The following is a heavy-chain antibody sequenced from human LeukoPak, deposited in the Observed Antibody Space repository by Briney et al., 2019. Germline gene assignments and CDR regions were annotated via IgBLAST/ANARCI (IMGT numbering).Heavy chain of an antibody. V-gene: IGHV1-46*01. CDR3: ARVAPYCGGDCYFDY. CDR1: GYSFTSYY. CDR2: INPSGGST. J-gene: IGHJ4*02. D-gene: IGHD2-21*02. Sequence: ASVKVSCKASGYSFTSYYMHWVRQAPGQGLEWMGVINPSGGSTSYAQKFRGRVTITRDTSTSTVYMALSSLRSEDTDVYYCARVAPYCGGDCYFDYWGQGTLVTVSS.